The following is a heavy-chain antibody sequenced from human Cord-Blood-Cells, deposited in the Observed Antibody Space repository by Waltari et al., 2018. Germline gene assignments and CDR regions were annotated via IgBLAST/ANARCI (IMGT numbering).Heavy chain of an antibody. CDR3: ATRYSGSYYAFDI. J-gene: IGHJ3*02. CDR1: GGSFSGYY. Sequence: QVQLQQWGAGLLKPSETLSLTCAVYGGSFSGYYWSWIRPPPGKGLEWIGEINHSGSTNSSPSLKSRVTISVDTSKNQFSLKLSSVTAADTAVYYCATRYSGSYYAFDIWGQGTMVTVSS. CDR2: INHSGST. D-gene: IGHD1-26*01. V-gene: IGHV4-34*01.